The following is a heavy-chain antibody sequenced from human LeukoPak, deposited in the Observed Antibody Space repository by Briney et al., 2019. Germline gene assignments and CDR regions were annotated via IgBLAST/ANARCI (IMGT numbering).Heavy chain of an antibody. CDR3: AREGDYLYYDVLTGHYSSTLYYMDV. CDR2: IYSSGST. Sequence: SETLSLTCTVSGGSISSSSYYWSWIRQPAGKGLEWIGRIYSSGSTNYNPSLKSRVTMSVDRSKNQFSLKLSSVTAADTAVYYCAREGDYLYYDVLTGHYSSTLYYMDVWGKGTTVTISS. CDR1: GGSISSSSYY. V-gene: IGHV4-61*02. D-gene: IGHD3-9*01. J-gene: IGHJ6*03.